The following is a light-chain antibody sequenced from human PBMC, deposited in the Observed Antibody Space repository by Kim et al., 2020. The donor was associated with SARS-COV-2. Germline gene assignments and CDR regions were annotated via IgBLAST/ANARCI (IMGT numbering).Light chain of an antibody. Sequence: SSELTQDPAVSVALGQTVRITCQGDSLRSYYASWYQQKPGQAPVLVIYGKNNRPSGIPDPFSGSSSGNTASLTITGAQAEDEADYYCNSRDSSGNDLVFG. CDR1: SLRSYY. CDR3: NSRDSSGNDLV. V-gene: IGLV3-19*01. J-gene: IGLJ2*01. CDR2: GKN.